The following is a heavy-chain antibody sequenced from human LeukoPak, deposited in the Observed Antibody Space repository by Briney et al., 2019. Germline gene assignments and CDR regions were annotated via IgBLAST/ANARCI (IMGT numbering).Heavy chain of an antibody. J-gene: IGHJ4*02. Sequence: PSQTLSLTCTVSGGSISSGDYYWSWLRQPPGKGLEWIGYIYYSGSTYYNPSLKIRVTISADTSKNQFSLNLNSVTASDTAVYYCARQKILDDNYDSSGYYVDQWGQGSLVTVSS. CDR2: IYYSGST. V-gene: IGHV4-30-4*01. D-gene: IGHD3-22*01. CDR3: ARQKILDDNYDSSGYYVDQ. CDR1: GGSISSGDYY.